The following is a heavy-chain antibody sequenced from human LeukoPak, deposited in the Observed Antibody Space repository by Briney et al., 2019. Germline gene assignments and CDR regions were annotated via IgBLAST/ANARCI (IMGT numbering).Heavy chain of an antibody. V-gene: IGHV3-64*01. CDR1: GFTFSSYS. CDR2: ISGYGDTT. CDR3: AREHPPGTTDC. Sequence: GGSLRLSCAASGFTFSSYSMHWVRQASGKGPEYVSVISGYGDTTYYTNAVKGRFTISRDNSKNTVFLQMGSLRDDDTAVYYCAREHPPGTTDCWGQGTLVTVSS. D-gene: IGHD3-10*01. J-gene: IGHJ4*02.